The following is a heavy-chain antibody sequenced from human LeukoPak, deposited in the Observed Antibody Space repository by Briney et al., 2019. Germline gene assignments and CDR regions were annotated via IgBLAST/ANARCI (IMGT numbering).Heavy chain of an antibody. CDR2: MNPNSGNT. Sequence: ASVKVSCKASGYTFTSYDINWVRQATGQGLEWMGWMNPNSGNTGYAQKFQSRVTITRNTSISTAYMELSSLRSEDTAVYYCARGVRPCSSTSCYGVDYWGQGTLVTVSS. J-gene: IGHJ4*02. CDR1: GYTFTSYD. CDR3: ARGVRPCSSTSCYGVDY. V-gene: IGHV1-8*03. D-gene: IGHD2-2*01.